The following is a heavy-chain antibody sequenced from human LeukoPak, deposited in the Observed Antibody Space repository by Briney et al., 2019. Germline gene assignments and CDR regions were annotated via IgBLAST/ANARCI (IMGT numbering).Heavy chain of an antibody. CDR3: ARGQILGAGFDY. V-gene: IGHV3-7*03. D-gene: IGHD1-26*01. Sequence: PGGSLRLSCAASGFTFSSYWMSWVRQAPGKGLEWVANIKQDETEKNYVDSVKGRFTISRDNAKNSLYLQLNSLRAEDTALYYCARGQILGAGFDYWGQGTLVTVSS. CDR1: GFTFSSYW. CDR2: IKQDETEK. J-gene: IGHJ4*02.